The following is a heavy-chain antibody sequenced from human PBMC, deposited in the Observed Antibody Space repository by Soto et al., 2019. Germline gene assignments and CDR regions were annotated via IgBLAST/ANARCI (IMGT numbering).Heavy chain of an antibody. Sequence: QVQLVESGGDLVKPGGSLRLSCAASGYTFSDYYMSWIRQAPGKGLEWISYIDTSGTKIYYADSVKGRFTITREKAKNSLYLEMNSLRDEDTAVYYCASHYDMWSGYLSPVDYWGQGTLVTVSS. V-gene: IGHV3-11*01. CDR2: IDTSGTKI. CDR1: GYTFSDYY. D-gene: IGHD3-3*01. CDR3: ASHYDMWSGYLSPVDY. J-gene: IGHJ4*02.